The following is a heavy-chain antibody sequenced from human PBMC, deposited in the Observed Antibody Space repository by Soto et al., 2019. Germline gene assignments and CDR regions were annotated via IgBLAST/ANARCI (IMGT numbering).Heavy chain of an antibody. CDR3: AKDRVVVPAAILPDAFDI. V-gene: IGHV3-23*01. Sequence: GGSLRLSCAASGFTFSSYAMSWVRQAPGKGLEWVSAISGSGGSTYYADSVKGRFTISRDNSKNTLYLQMNSLRAEDTAVYYCAKDRVVVPAAILPDAFDIWGQGTMVTVSS. CDR1: GFTFSSYA. D-gene: IGHD2-2*01. CDR2: ISGSGGST. J-gene: IGHJ3*02.